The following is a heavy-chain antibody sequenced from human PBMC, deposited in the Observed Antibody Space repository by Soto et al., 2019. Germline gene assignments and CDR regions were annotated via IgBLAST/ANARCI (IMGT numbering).Heavy chain of an antibody. CDR3: AAERTGSSGWYDH. J-gene: IGHJ5*02. Sequence: ASVKVSCKASGYTFTGYYMHWVRQAPGQGLEWMGWINPNSGGTNYAQKFQGWVTMTRDTSTSTADMELSSLRSDDTAVYYCAAERTGSSGWYDHWGQGTLVTVSS. D-gene: IGHD6-19*01. V-gene: IGHV1-2*04. CDR1: GYTFTGYY. CDR2: INPNSGGT.